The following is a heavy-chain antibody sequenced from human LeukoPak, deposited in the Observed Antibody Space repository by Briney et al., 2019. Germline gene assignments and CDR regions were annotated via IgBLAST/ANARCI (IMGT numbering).Heavy chain of an antibody. V-gene: IGHV1-2*06. CDR2: INPNSGGT. D-gene: IGHD3-10*01. J-gene: IGHJ4*02. Sequence: ASVKVSCKASGYTFTAYYIHWLRHAPGQGLEWMGRINPNSGGTDFAQKFQGRVTMTRDTSISTAYMELSRLRSDDTAIYYCARGGTEAGSGDYWGQGTLVTVSS. CDR1: GYTFTAYY. CDR3: ARGGTEAGSGDY.